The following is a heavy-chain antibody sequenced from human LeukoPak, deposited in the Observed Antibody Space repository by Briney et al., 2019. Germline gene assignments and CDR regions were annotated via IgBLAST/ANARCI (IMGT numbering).Heavy chain of an antibody. CDR2: IYPGDSDT. CDR3: ARHAFDSSGYYQKYFQH. D-gene: IGHD3-22*01. V-gene: IGHV5-51*01. Sequence: PGESLEISCKGSGYSFTSYWIGWVRQMPGKGLEWMGIIYPGDSDTRYSPSFQGQVTISADKSISTAYLQWSSLKASDTALYYCARHAFDSSGYYQKYFQHWGQGTLVTVSS. J-gene: IGHJ1*01. CDR1: GYSFTSYW.